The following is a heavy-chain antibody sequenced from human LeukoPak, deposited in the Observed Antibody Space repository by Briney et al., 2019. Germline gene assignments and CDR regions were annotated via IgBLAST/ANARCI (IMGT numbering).Heavy chain of an antibody. CDR1: GYSISSGYY. J-gene: IGHJ5*02. Sequence: SETLSLTCTVSGYSISSGYYWGWIRQPPGKGLEWIGSIYHSGSTYYNPSLKSRVTISVDTSKNQFSLKLSSVTAADTAVYYCARDLAGSSSSKWFDPWGQGTLVTVSS. D-gene: IGHD6-6*01. CDR2: IYHSGST. V-gene: IGHV4-38-2*02. CDR3: ARDLAGSSSSKWFDP.